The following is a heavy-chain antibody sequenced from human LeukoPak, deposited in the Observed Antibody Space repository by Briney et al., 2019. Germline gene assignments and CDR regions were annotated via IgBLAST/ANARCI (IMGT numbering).Heavy chain of an antibody. J-gene: IGHJ4*02. V-gene: IGHV3-7*01. CDR3: ARDPDYGGSGFFGDS. CDR1: GFTFSSYW. Sequence: PGGSVRLSCAASGFTFSSYWMTWVRQAPGKGLEWVANIQQDGSGKYYVDSVKGRFTISRDNAKNSLYLQMNSLRAEDTAVYYCARDPDYGGSGFFGDSWGQGTLVTVSS. CDR2: IQQDGSGK. D-gene: IGHD4-23*01.